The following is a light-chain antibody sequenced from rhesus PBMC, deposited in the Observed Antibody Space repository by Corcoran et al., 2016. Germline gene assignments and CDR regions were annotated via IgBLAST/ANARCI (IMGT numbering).Light chain of an antibody. CDR3: TSYASSNTYI. CDR1: NSEIGGYNR. V-gene: IGLV2-13*03. Sequence: QAAPTQSPSVSGSPGQSVTISCTGTNSEIGGYNRVSWYQQHPDKAPKLMIYEISQRPSGVSDRFSGSKSGNTASLTISGLQADDEADYYCTSYASSNTYIFGSGTRLTVL. CDR2: EIS. J-gene: IGLJ1*01.